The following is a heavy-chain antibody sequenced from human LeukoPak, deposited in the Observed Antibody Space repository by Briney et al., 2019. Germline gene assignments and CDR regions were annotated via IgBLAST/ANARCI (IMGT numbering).Heavy chain of an antibody. Sequence: SETLSLTCTVSGGSIGSYYWSWIRQPPGKGLEWIGYIYNSGSTNYSPSLKSRVSISVDTPKNRFSLRLSSVTAADTAVYYCARPSRDGYRYTFHYWGQGILVTVSS. J-gene: IGHJ4*02. CDR3: ARPSRDGYRYTFHY. D-gene: IGHD5-24*01. V-gene: IGHV4-59*13. CDR2: IYNSGST. CDR1: GGSIGSYY.